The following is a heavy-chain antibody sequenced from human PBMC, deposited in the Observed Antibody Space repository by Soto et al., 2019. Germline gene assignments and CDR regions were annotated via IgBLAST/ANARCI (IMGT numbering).Heavy chain of an antibody. V-gene: IGHV4-34*01. Sequence: QVQLQQWGAGLLKPSETLSLTCAVYGGSFSGYYWSWIRQPPGKGLEWIGEINHSGSTNYNPSLKSRVTISVDTSKNQFSLKLSSVTAADTAVYYCARTRLRINDYWGQGTLVTVSS. J-gene: IGHJ4*02. CDR2: INHSGST. CDR1: GGSFSGYY. CDR3: ARTRLRINDY. D-gene: IGHD5-18*01.